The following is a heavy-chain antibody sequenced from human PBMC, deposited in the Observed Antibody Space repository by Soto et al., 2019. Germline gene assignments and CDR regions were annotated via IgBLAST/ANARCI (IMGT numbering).Heavy chain of an antibody. Sequence: SETLSLTCTVSGGSISSYYWSWIRQPPGKGLEWIGYIYYSGSTNYNPSLKSRVTISVDTSKNQFSLKLSSVTAADTAVYYCARDRIVVVPAAPLSYYYYGMDVWGQGTTVTVS. CDR2: IYYSGST. CDR3: ARDRIVVVPAAPLSYYYYGMDV. D-gene: IGHD2-2*01. J-gene: IGHJ6*02. V-gene: IGHV4-59*01. CDR1: GGSISSYY.